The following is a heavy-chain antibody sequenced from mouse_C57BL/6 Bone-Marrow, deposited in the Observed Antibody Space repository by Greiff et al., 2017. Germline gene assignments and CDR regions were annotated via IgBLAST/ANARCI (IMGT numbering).Heavy chain of an antibody. Sequence: EVQLVESGAGLVKPGGSLKLSCAASGFTFSDYGMHWVRQAPEKRLEWVAYISSGGSTIYYADPVKGRFTIPRANAKNTLFLQMTSLKTAETAMYYCARADAMDYGGQGTSVTVAS. V-gene: IGHV5-17*01. J-gene: IGHJ4*01. CDR2: ISSGGSTI. CDR1: GFTFSDYG. CDR3: ARADAMDY.